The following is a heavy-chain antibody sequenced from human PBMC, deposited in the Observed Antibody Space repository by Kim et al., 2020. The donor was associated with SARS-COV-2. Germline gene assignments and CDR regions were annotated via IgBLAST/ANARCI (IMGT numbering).Heavy chain of an antibody. J-gene: IGHJ4*02. V-gene: IGHV3-7*01. CDR2: IKEDGSEK. Sequence: GGSLRLSCVASGFTFSRHWMSWVRQAPGKGLEWLANIKEDGSEKGCVDSGKGRFTISRDNAKNSLYLQMNSLRVEDTAIYYCARDPLKADGFNGLDSWGQGTLVTVSS. D-gene: IGHD2-8*01. CDR1: GFTFSRHW. CDR3: ARDPLKADGFNGLDS.